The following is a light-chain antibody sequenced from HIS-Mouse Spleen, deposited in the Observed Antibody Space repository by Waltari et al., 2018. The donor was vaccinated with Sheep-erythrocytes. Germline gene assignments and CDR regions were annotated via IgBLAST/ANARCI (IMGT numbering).Light chain of an antibody. V-gene: IGKV1-39*01. CDR3: QQSYSTPPT. J-gene: IGKJ4*01. CDR2: AAS. CDR1: QRISSY. Sequence: DIQMTQSPSSLSASVGDRVTITCRASQRISSYLHWYQQKPGKAPKLLIYAASSLQSGVPSRFSGSGSGTEFTLTISSLQPEDFATYYWQQSYSTPPTFGGGTKVEIK.